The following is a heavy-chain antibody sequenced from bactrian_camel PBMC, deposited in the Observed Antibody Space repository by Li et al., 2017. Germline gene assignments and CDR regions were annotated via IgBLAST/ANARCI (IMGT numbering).Heavy chain of an antibody. D-gene: IGHD1*01. CDR1: GVTYSRNS. J-gene: IGHJ4*01. V-gene: IGHV3S53*01. Sequence: HVQLVESGGGSVQAGGSLRLSCAASGVTYSRNSYCMAWFRQAPGKEREGVAAIASDGTTSHADPVKGRFAISKDDDTNTLYLQMTSLKPEDTAMYYCAAKSYPVCYAAMRRNQYIYWGQGTQVTVS. CDR3: AAKSYPVCYAAMRRNQYIY. CDR2: IASDGTT.